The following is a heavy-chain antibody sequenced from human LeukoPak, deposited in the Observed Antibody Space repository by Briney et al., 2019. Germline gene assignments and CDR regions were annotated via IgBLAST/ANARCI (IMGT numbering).Heavy chain of an antibody. CDR3: AKDSSSWDPFFDY. Sequence: PGGSLRLSCAASGFTFSSYGMHWVRQAPGKGLEWVAFIRYDGSNKYYADSVKGRFTISGDNSKNTLYLQMNSLRAEDTAVYYCAKDSSSWDPFFDYWGQGTLVTVSS. CDR2: IRYDGSNK. J-gene: IGHJ4*02. CDR1: GFTFSSYG. D-gene: IGHD6-13*01. V-gene: IGHV3-30*02.